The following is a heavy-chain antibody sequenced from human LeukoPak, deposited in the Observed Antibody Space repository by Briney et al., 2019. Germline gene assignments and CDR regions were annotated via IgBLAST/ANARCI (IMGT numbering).Heavy chain of an antibody. Sequence: ASETLSLTCTVSGGSISSGDYYWSWIRQPPGKGLEWIGYIYYSGSTYYNPSLKSRVTISVDASKNQFSLKLSSVTAADTAVYYCARHGVAGTPHYFDYWGQGTLVTVSS. CDR1: GGSISSGDYY. V-gene: IGHV4-30-4*08. CDR3: ARHGVAGTPHYFDY. D-gene: IGHD6-19*01. J-gene: IGHJ4*02. CDR2: IYYSGST.